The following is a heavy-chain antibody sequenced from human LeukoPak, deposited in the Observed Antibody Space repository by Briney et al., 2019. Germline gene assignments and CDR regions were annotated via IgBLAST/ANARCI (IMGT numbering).Heavy chain of an antibody. CDR3: ARGEGDSSSWPLNC. D-gene: IGHD6-13*01. CDR2: INPNSGGT. Sequence: ASVKVSCKASGYIFTGYYMHWVRQAPGQGLEWMGWINPNSGGTKYAQQFQGRVTMTRDTSISTAYMELSRLTSDDTAVYYCARGEGDSSSWPLNCWGQGTLVPVSS. CDR1: GYIFTGYY. V-gene: IGHV1-2*02. J-gene: IGHJ4*02.